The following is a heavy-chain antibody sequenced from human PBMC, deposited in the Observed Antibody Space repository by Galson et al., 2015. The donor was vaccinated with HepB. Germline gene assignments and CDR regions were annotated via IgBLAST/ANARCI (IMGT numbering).Heavy chain of an antibody. D-gene: IGHD3-22*01. CDR1: GYSFTSYW. V-gene: IGHV5-51*03. J-gene: IGHJ3*02. CDR2: IYPGDSDT. CDR3: ARTLAPYYYDSSGYRDAFDI. Sequence: QSGAEVKKPGESLKISCKGSGYSFTSYWIGWVRQMPGKGLEWMGIIYPGDSDTRYSLSFQGQVTISADKSISTAYLQWSSPKASDTAMYYCARTLAPYYYDSSGYRDAFDIWGQGTMVTVSS.